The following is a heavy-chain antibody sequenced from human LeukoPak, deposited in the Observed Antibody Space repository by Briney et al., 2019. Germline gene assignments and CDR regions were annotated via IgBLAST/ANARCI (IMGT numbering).Heavy chain of an antibody. D-gene: IGHD2-21*01. CDR2: IYYSGST. CDR3: ASQGQFCGSECYPPPLDF. V-gene: IGHV4-39*01. Sequence: SETLSLTCTVSGGSISSSRFYWGWIRQPPGKGLGWIGSIYYSGSTYYNPSLKSRVTISVDTSKNQFSLKLSSVTAADTALYYCASQGQFCGSECYPPPLDFWGGGPLVTVSS. J-gene: IGHJ4*02. CDR1: GGSISSSRFY.